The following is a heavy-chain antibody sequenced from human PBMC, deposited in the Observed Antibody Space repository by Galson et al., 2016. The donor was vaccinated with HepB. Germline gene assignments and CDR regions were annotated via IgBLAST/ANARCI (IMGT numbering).Heavy chain of an antibody. Sequence: SETLSLTCSVSGASVSSSDYFWTWIRQPPGKGLEWIGYIYFNVGTNYNPSLKSRVIISVDTSKNQFSLKLNSVTDADTAVYYCASGFCSSGSCPPEYFQHWGQGALVTVSS. CDR3: ASGFCSSGSCPPEYFQH. V-gene: IGHV4-61*08. CDR1: GASVSSSDYF. J-gene: IGHJ1*01. D-gene: IGHD2-15*01. CDR2: IYFNVGT.